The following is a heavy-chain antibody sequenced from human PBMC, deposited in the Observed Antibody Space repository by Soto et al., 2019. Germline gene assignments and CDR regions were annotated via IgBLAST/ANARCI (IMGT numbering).Heavy chain of an antibody. CDR3: ARGRGWLHDY. J-gene: IGHJ4*02. V-gene: IGHV3-7*01. D-gene: IGHD6-19*01. CDR2: IKQDGSDR. Sequence: EVQLVESGGGLVQPGGSLRLSCEASGFSLSDYWMNWVRQAPGKGLEWVAIIKQDGSDRYYVDSVKGRFTISRDNAKNSLYLQMSCLRVEDTALFYCARGRGWLHDYWGQGTLVTVSS. CDR1: GFSLSDYW.